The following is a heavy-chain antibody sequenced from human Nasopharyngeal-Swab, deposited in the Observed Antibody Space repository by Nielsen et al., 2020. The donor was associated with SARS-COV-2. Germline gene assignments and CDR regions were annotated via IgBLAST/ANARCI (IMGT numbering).Heavy chain of an antibody. V-gene: IGHV6-1*01. CDR3: ARGFLQTGFDY. D-gene: IGHD3-9*01. CDR2: TYYGSKWYN. J-gene: IGHJ4*02. CDR1: GDSVSSNNVG. Sequence: SQTLPLTCAISGDSVSSNNVGWNWIRQSPSRGLEWLGRTYYGSKWYNHYAPSVKSRVTIKPDTSKNQFSLQMDSVTPEDSAVYYCARGFLQTGFDYWGQGTLVTVSS.